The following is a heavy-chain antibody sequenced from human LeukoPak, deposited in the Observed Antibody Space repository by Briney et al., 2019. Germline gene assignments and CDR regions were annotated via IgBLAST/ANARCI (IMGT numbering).Heavy chain of an antibody. CDR1: GFTVSSNY. CDR2: IYSGGST. J-gene: IGHJ4*02. V-gene: IGHV3-53*01. Sequence: GGSLRLSCAASGFTVSSNYMSWVRQAPGKGLEWVSVIYSGGSTYYADPVKGRFTISRDSSKNTLYLHMHSLRAEDTAVYYCARSSDSYDSSGYYGYWGQGTLVTVSS. CDR3: ARSSDSYDSSGYYGY. D-gene: IGHD3-22*01.